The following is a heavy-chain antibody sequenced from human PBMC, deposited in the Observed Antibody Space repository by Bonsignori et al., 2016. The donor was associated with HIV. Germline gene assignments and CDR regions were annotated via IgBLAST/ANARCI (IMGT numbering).Heavy chain of an antibody. J-gene: IGHJ4*02. Sequence: GESLKISCAASGFTFSSYEMNWVRQAPGKGLEWVSYISSSGSTIYYADSVKGRFTISRDNAKNSLYLQMNSLRAEDTAVYYCARAGELYSSSWFSFFDYWGQGTLVTVSS. CDR3: ARAGELYSSSWFSFFDY. D-gene: IGHD6-13*01. CDR1: GFTFSSYE. V-gene: IGHV3-48*03. CDR2: ISSSGSTI.